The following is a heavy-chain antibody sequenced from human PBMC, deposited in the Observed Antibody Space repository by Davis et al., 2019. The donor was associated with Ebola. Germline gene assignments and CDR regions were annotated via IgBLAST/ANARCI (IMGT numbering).Heavy chain of an antibody. D-gene: IGHD2-21*01. Sequence: PGGSLRLSCAASGFTFSSYGMHWVRQAPGKGLEWVAFIRYDGSNKYYADSVKGRFTISRDNSKNTLYLQMNSLRAEDTAVYYCAKDPRAYCGGDCYSNPYYFDYWGQGTLVTVSS. J-gene: IGHJ4*02. CDR2: IRYDGSNK. CDR1: GFTFSSYG. CDR3: AKDPRAYCGGDCYSNPYYFDY. V-gene: IGHV3-30*02.